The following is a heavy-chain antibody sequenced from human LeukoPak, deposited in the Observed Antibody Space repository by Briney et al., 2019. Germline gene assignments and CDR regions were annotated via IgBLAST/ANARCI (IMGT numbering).Heavy chain of an antibody. CDR1: GFTFSSYS. J-gene: IGHJ4*02. D-gene: IGHD6-6*01. V-gene: IGHV3-21*01. Sequence: GSLRLSCAASGFTFSSYSMNWVCQAPGKGLEWVSSISSSSSYIYYADSVKGRFTIFRDNAKNSLYLQMNSLRAEDTAVYYCARDLPVEYSSSQYFDYWGQGTLVTVSS. CDR2: ISSSSSYI. CDR3: ARDLPVEYSSSQYFDY.